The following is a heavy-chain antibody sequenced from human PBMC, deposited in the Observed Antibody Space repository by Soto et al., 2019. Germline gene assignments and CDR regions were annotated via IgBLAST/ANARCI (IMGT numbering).Heavy chain of an antibody. CDR2: IIPIFGTA. CDR1: GVPFSSYT. CDR3: ARGSHSPGIAVAGYYY. J-gene: IGHJ4*02. Sequence: SVKVSCKASGVPFSSYTFSWVRQAPGQGLEWMGGIIPIFGTANYAQKFQGRVTITADESTSTAYMELSRLTSEDTAMYYCARGSHSPGIAVAGYYYWGQGTLVTVSS. V-gene: IGHV1-69*13. D-gene: IGHD6-19*01.